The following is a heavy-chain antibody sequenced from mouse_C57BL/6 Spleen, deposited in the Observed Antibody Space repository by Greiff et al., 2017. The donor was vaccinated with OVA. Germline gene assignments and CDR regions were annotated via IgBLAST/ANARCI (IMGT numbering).Heavy chain of an antibody. CDR2: ISSGGSYT. CDR1: GFTFSSYG. CDR3: ARQNDGYYFDY. J-gene: IGHJ2*01. D-gene: IGHD2-12*01. V-gene: IGHV5-6*01. Sequence: EVKVVESGGDLVKPGGSLKLSCAASGFTFSSYGMSWVRQTPDKRLEWVATISSGGSYTDYPASVKGRFTISRDNAKNTLYLQMSSLKSEDTAMYYCARQNDGYYFDYWGQGTTLTVSS.